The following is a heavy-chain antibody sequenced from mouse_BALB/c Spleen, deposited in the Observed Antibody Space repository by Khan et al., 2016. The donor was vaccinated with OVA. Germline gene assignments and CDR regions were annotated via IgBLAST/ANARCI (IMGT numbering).Heavy chain of an antibody. Sequence: VELVESGPGLVAPSQSLSITCTVSGFSLTSYGVHWVRQPPGKGLEWLGVLWAGGSTNYNSALMSRLSISKDNSKSQVFLKMNSLQTDDTAMYFCARNREPDYFDYWGQGTTLTVSS. V-gene: IGHV2-9*02. CDR1: GFSLTSYG. J-gene: IGHJ2*01. CDR3: ARNREPDYFDY. CDR2: LWAGGST.